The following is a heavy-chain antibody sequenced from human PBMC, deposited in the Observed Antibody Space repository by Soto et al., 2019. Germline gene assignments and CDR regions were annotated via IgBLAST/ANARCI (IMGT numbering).Heavy chain of an antibody. CDR3: APSFRKGDGSSTRCYTGR. Sequence: PGGSLRLSCASSGFTFSSYAMSWVLQAPWKGLEWVSAISGSGGSTYYADSVKGRFTISRDNSKKTLYLQMNSLRAEDTAVYYCAPSFRKGDGSSTRCYTGRWGKGNLVTVFS. CDR1: GFTFSSYA. CDR2: ISGSGGST. V-gene: IGHV3-23*01. D-gene: IGHD2-2*02. J-gene: IGHJ4*02.